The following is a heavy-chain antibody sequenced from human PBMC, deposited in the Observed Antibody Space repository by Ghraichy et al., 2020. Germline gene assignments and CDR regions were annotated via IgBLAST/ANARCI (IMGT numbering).Heavy chain of an antibody. V-gene: IGHV3-72*01. D-gene: IGHD2-15*01. CDR1: GFTFSDHY. J-gene: IGHJ3*02. CDR2: SRNKANSYTT. CDR3: ARDIGQDAFDI. Sequence: GGSLRPSCAASGFTFSDHYMDWVRQAPGKGLEWVGRSRNKANSYTTEYAASVKGRFTISRDNSKNSLYLQMNSLKTEDTAVYYCARDIGQDAFDIWGQGTMVTVSS.